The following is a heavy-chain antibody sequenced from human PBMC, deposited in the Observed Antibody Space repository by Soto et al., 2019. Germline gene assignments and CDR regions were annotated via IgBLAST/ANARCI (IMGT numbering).Heavy chain of an antibody. D-gene: IGHD3-22*01. CDR3: AKGGGYYHYFDN. Sequence: GGSLRLSCAASGFTFSSYAMSWVRQAPGKGLEWVSAISGSGGSTNYADSVKGRLTISRDNSKNTLYLQMNSLRAEDTAVYYCAKGGGYYHYFDNSGPGPLLTVSS. CDR2: ISGSGGST. J-gene: IGHJ4*02. CDR1: GFTFSSYA. V-gene: IGHV3-23*01.